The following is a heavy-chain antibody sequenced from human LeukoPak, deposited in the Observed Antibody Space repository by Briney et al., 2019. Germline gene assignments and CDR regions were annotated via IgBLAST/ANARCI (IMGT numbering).Heavy chain of an antibody. J-gene: IGHJ5*02. V-gene: IGHV3-66*01. Sequence: GGSLRLSCAASGFTFSSYSMNWVRQAPGKGLEWVSVIYSGGSTYYADSVKGRFTISRDNSKNTLYLQMNSLRAEDTAVYYCARGIPAAWVWFDPWGQGTLVTVSS. CDR1: GFTFSSYS. CDR2: IYSGGST. CDR3: ARGIPAAWVWFDP. D-gene: IGHD6-13*01.